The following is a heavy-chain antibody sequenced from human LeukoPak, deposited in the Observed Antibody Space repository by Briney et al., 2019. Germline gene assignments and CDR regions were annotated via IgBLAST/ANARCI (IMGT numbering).Heavy chain of an antibody. CDR2: IKQDGSEK. CDR1: GFTFSSYW. CDR3: ARDSGLVTLFIYYYYMDV. D-gene: IGHD3-10*01. J-gene: IGHJ6*03. Sequence: GGSLRLSCAASGFTFSSYWMSWVRQAPGKGLEWVANIKQDGSEKYYVDSVKGRFTISRDDAKNSLYLQMNGLRAEDTAVYYCARDSGLVTLFIYYYYMDVWGKGTTVTVSS. V-gene: IGHV3-7*01.